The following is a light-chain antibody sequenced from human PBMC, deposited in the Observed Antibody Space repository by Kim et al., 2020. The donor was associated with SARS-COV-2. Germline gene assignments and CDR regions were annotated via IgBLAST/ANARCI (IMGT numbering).Light chain of an antibody. V-gene: IGKV3-20*01. CDR2: GAS. CDR3: QQYGSLPRT. Sequence: EIVLTQSPGTLSLSPGERATLSCRASQSVSSSNLAWYQQKPGQAPRLLIYGASSRATDIPDRFSGSGSGTDFTLTISRLEPEDFAVYYCQQYGSLPRTFGQGTKVDIK. CDR1: QSVSSSN. J-gene: IGKJ1*01.